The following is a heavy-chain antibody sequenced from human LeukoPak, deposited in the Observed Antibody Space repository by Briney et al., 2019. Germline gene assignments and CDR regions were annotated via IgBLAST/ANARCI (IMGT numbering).Heavy chain of an antibody. CDR3: AASTYGSGAYVGFDS. J-gene: IGHJ4*02. V-gene: IGHV5-51*01. D-gene: IGHD3-10*01. Sequence: GESLKISCKGSGYTFTNYWIGWVRQMPGIGLEWMGIMYPGDSDTRYSPSFQGQVTISADKSVSTTYLQWSSLKASDTAMYYCAASTYGSGAYVGFDSWGQGTLVSVSS. CDR1: GYTFTNYW. CDR2: MYPGDSDT.